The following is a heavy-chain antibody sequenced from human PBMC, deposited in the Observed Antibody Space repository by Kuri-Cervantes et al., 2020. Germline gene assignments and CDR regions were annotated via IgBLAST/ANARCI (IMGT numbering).Heavy chain of an antibody. V-gene: IGHV4-59*01. CDR2: IYYSGST. CDR1: GGSISSYY. J-gene: IGHJ4*02. CDR3: AKPSYNWNYGSGFDY. D-gene: IGHD1-7*01. Sequence: GSLRLSCTVSGGSISSYYWSWIRQPPGKGLEWIGYIYYSGSTNYNPSLKSRVTISVDTSKNQFSLKLSSVTAADTAVYYCAKPSYNWNYGSGFDYWGQGTLVTVSS.